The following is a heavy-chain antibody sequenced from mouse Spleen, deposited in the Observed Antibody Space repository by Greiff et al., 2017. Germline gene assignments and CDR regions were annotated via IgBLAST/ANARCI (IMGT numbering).Heavy chain of an antibody. V-gene: IGHV3-6*01. CDR2: INYDGSN. Sequence: EVQLQESGPGLVKPSHSLSLTCSVTGYSITSGYSWNWIRQFPGNKLEWMGYINYDGSNNYNPSLTNRISITRDTSKNQFFLKLNSVTTEDTATYYCASLFFDYWGQGTTLTVSS. CDR1: GYSITSGYS. J-gene: IGHJ2*01. CDR3: ASLFFDY. D-gene: IGHD6-2*01.